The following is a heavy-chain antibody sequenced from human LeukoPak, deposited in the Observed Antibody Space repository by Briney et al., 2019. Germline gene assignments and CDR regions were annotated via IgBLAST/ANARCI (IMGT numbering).Heavy chain of an antibody. D-gene: IGHD3-16*02. J-gene: IGHJ4*02. Sequence: ASETLSLTCTVSGGSFSSYYWNWIRQSPGEGPEWIGFIFYSGSTNYNPSLKSRVTITVDTSKNQFSLKLKSVTAADTAVYYCARDGLQGVWGSYRFDYWGQGTLVTVSS. CDR2: IFYSGST. CDR1: GGSFSSYY. CDR3: ARDGLQGVWGSYRFDY. V-gene: IGHV4-59*12.